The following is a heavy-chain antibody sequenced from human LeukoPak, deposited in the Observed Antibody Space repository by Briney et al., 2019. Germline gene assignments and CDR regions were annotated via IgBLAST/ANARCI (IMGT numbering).Heavy chain of an antibody. Sequence: PGGSLRLSCAASGFNFDDYTMHWVRQPPGKGLEWVSGISWNSDFIVYGDSVKGRFTISRDNAKNSLYLQMSSLTDEDTAVYYCARGLFDPWGQGTLVTVSS. CDR3: ARGLFDP. CDR2: ISWNSDFI. V-gene: IGHV3-9*01. CDR1: GFNFDDYT. J-gene: IGHJ5*02.